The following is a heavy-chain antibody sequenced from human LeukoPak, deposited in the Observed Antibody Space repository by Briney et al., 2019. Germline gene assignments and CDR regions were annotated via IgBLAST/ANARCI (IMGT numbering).Heavy chain of an antibody. J-gene: IGHJ4*02. CDR2: IYYSGST. Sequence: SETLSLTCTVSGGSIISSRYYWGWIRQPPGKGLEWIGAIYYSGSTYYNPSLKSRVTMSADTSKNHFSLKVSSVTAADTAMYYCARHDLHQAFDYWGQGTLVTVSS. V-gene: IGHV4-39*01. CDR3: ARHDLHQAFDY. CDR1: GGSIISSRYY. D-gene: IGHD2-2*01.